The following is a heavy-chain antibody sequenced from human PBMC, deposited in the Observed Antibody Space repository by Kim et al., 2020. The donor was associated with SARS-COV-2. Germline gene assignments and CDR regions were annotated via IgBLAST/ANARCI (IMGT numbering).Heavy chain of an antibody. Sequence: GGSLRLSCAASGFTFSFYWMTWVRQAPGKGLEWVANINQDGSERYYVDSVEGRFTISRDNAKNSLYLQMNSLRAEDTAVYYCAREGPYYYDHSGYYFARYGLDVWGQGTTVTVSS. D-gene: IGHD3-22*01. V-gene: IGHV3-7*05. CDR2: INQDGSER. CDR1: GFTFSFYW. CDR3: AREGPYYYDHSGYYFARYGLDV. J-gene: IGHJ6*02.